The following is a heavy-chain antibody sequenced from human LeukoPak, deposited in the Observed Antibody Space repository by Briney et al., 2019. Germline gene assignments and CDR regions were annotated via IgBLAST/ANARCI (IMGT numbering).Heavy chain of an antibody. Sequence: GRSLTLSCAASAFTFDDYSIHWVRHAPGKCLEWVSGISWSSGSMTYADSVKGRFTISRDIAKNSLYLQMNSLRAEDTAVYYCARVRQQWRGYYMDVWGKEPTVTVSS. CDR2: ISWSSGSM. J-gene: IGHJ6*03. D-gene: IGHD6-19*01. CDR1: AFTFDDYS. CDR3: ARVRQQWRGYYMDV. V-gene: IGHV3-9*01.